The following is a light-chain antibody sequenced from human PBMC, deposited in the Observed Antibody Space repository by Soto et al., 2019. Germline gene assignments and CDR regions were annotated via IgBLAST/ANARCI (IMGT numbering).Light chain of an antibody. CDR2: DGS. J-gene: IGLJ2*01. CDR1: NIGSNS. CDR3: QVWDSSSDHLI. V-gene: IGLV3-21*02. Sequence: SYELSQPPSVSVAPRQTARITCGGNNIGSNSVHWYQQKPGQAPVLVVYDGSDRPSGIPERFSASNSGNTATLTISRVEAGDEADYHCQVWDSSSDHLIFGGGTKLTVL.